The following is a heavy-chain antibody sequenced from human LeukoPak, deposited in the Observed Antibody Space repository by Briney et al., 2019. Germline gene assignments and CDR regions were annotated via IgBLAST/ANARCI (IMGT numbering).Heavy chain of an antibody. CDR3: ARGTVAGEAFDI. D-gene: IGHD6-19*01. CDR1: GFTFSRYS. Sequence: GGSLRLSCAASGFTFSRYSMNWVRQAPGKGLEWVSVIYSGGSTYYADSVKGRFTISRHNSKNTLYLQMNSLRAEDTAVYYCARGTVAGEAFDIWGQGTMVTVSS. CDR2: IYSGGST. J-gene: IGHJ3*02. V-gene: IGHV3-53*04.